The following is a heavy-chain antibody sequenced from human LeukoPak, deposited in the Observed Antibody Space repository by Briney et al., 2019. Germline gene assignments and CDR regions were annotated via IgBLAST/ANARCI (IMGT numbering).Heavy chain of an antibody. V-gene: IGHV3-30-3*01. D-gene: IGHD2-15*01. J-gene: IGHJ6*04. CDR3: ARSQAHCGSGGSCYFTYYYYGMDV. Sequence: PGRSLRLSCAASGFTFSSYAMHWVRQAPGKGLEWVAVISYDGSNKYYADSVKGRFTISRDNSKNTLYLQMNSLRAEDTAVYYCARSQAHCGSGGSCYFTYYYYGMDVWGKGTTVTVSS. CDR1: GFTFSSYA. CDR2: ISYDGSNK.